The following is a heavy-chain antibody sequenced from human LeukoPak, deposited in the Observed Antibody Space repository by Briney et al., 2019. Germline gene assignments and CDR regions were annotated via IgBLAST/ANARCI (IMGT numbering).Heavy chain of an antibody. Sequence: GGSLRLSCAASGFTFSSYAMSWVRQAPGKGLEWVSAISGSGGSTYYADSVKGRFTISRDNSKNTLYLQMNSLRAEDTAVYYCARGRYSDFWSGYRAGSPEPYGMDVWGQGTTVTVSS. CDR2: ISGSGGST. J-gene: IGHJ6*02. CDR1: GFTFSSYA. V-gene: IGHV3-23*01. D-gene: IGHD3-3*01. CDR3: ARGRYSDFWSGYRAGSPEPYGMDV.